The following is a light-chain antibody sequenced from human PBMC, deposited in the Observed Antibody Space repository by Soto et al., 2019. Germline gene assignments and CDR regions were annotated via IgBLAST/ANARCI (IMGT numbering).Light chain of an antibody. J-gene: IGLJ1*01. CDR1: SSDVGGYNF. Sequence: QSVLTQPASVSGSPGQSITISCTGISSDVGGYNFVSWYQLPPGKAPKLMIYEVSNRPSGVSNRFSGSKSDNTASLTISGLQTEDEANYYCSLYTSSSTYVFGTGTKVTVL. CDR2: EVS. V-gene: IGLV2-14*01. CDR3: SLYTSSSTYV.